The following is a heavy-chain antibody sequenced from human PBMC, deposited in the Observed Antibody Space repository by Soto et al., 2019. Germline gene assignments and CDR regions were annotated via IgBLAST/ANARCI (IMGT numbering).Heavy chain of an antibody. D-gene: IGHD5-12*01. J-gene: IGHJ4*02. CDR3: ARGYSGYAY. Sequence: EVQLVESGGGLVQPGGSLRLSCAASGFTFSNYWMGWVRQAPGKGLEWVANTKPDGSEKYYVDSVKGRFTLSRDSAEDSLYLQMNSLRAEDTAVYYCARGYSGYAYWGQGALVTVSS. CDR1: GFTFSNYW. V-gene: IGHV3-7*01. CDR2: TKPDGSEK.